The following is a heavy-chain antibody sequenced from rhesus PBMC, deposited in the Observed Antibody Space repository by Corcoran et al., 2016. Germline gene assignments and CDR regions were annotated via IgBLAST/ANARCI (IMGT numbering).Heavy chain of an antibody. D-gene: IGHD2-2*01. V-gene: IGHV4S2*01. Sequence: QVQLQESGPGLVKPSETLPPTFAASVASIRRNYWTLVRLAPGKGLEWIGRIHGTSGSTDYNPSLRSRVTFSIDTSKNQFSLRLPSVTTADTAVDYCTWGFEVWGAGVLVTVSS. J-gene: IGHJ5-1*01. CDR2: IHGTSGST. CDR3: TWGFEV. CDR1: VASIRRNY.